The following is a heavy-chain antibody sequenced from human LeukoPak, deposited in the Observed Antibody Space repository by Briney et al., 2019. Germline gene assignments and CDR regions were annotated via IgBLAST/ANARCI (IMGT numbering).Heavy chain of an antibody. J-gene: IGHJ3*02. V-gene: IGHV4-30-2*01. CDR1: GGSISSGGYY. CDR2: IYHSGST. Sequence: SETLSLTCTVSGGSISSGGYYWSWIRQPPGKGLEWIGYIYHSGSTYYNPSLKSRVTISVDRSKNQFSLKLSSVTAADTAVYYCARTAGDTYYDFWSGPYAFDIWGQGTMVTVSS. D-gene: IGHD3-3*01. CDR3: ARTAGDTYYDFWSGPYAFDI.